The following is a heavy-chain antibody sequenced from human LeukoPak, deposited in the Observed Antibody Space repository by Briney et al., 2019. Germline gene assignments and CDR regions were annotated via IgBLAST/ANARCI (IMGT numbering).Heavy chain of an antibody. CDR1: GGTFSSYA. V-gene: IGHV1-69*13. J-gene: IGHJ5*02. Sequence: SVKVSCKAPGGTFSSYAISWVRQAPGQGLEWMGGIIPIFGTANYAQKFQGRVTITADESTSTAYMELSSLRSEDTAVYYCARLGPHYGGNPDNWFDPWGQGTLVTASS. D-gene: IGHD4-23*01. CDR3: ARLGPHYGGNPDNWFDP. CDR2: IIPIFGTA.